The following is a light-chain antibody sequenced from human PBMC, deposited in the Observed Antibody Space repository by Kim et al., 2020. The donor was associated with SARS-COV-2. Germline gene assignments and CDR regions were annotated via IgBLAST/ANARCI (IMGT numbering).Light chain of an antibody. V-gene: IGLV2-14*03. J-gene: IGLJ2*01. CDR2: DVT. Sequence: PLQSITISCTGTSSDVGGYNYVSWYQQHPGKAPKLMIYDVTKRPSGVSNRFSGSKSGNTASLTISGLQAEDEADYYCSSYTTSTTLFGGGTQLTVL. CDR3: SSYTTSTTL. CDR1: SSDVGGYNY.